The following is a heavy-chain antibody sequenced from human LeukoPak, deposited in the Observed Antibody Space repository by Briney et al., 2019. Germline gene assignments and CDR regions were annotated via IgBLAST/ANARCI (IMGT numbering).Heavy chain of an antibody. D-gene: IGHD3-10*01. J-gene: IGHJ4*02. V-gene: IGHV3-30*02. CDR2: IRYDGSNK. CDR3: AKDHHYGSGSFDY. CDR1: GFTFSSYG. Sequence: PGGSLRLSCAASGFTFSSYGMHWVRQAPGKGLEGVAFIRYDGSNKYYADSVKGRFTISRDNSKNTLYLQMNSLRAEDTAVYYCAKDHHYGSGSFDYWGQGTLVTVSS.